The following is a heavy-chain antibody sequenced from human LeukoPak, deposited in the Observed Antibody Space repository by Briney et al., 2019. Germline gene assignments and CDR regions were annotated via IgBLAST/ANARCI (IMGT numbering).Heavy chain of an antibody. CDR1: GGSISSSNSY. CDR2: IYYSGNT. D-gene: IGHD3/OR15-3a*01. Sequence: PSETLSLTCTVSGGSISSSNSYWGWIRQPPGKGLEWIGSIYYSGNTYYNASLKSQVSISIDTSKNQFSLRLTSVTAADAAVYYCARQTGSGLFILPGGQGTLVTVSS. CDR3: ARQTGSGLFILP. J-gene: IGHJ4*02. V-gene: IGHV4-39*01.